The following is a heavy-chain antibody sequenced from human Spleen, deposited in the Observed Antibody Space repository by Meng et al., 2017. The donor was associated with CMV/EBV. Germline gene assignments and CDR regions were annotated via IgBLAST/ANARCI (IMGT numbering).Heavy chain of an antibody. CDR2: ISSSGRTI. CDR3: ARDTRTQGDFDF. V-gene: IGHV3-11*04. J-gene: IGHJ4*02. D-gene: IGHD3-16*01. Sequence: GESLKISCVASGFIFSDSYMNWIRQAPGKGLEWISYISSSGRTIYYADSVKGRFTISRDNGKNSMHLQMNILRAEDTATYYCARDTRTQGDFDFWGQGILVTVSS. CDR1: GFIFSDSY.